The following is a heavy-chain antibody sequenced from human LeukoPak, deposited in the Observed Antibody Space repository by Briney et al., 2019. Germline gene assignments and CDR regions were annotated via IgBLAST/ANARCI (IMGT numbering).Heavy chain of an antibody. J-gene: IGHJ4*02. V-gene: IGHV4-59*01. D-gene: IGHD5/OR15-5a*01. CDR3: ARVSGVYDLGDFDY. CDR1: GGSISSYY. Sequence: KPSETLSLTCTVSGGSISSYYWSWIRQPPGKGLEWIGYIYYSGSTNYNPSLKSRVTISVDTSKNQFSLKLSSVTAADTAVYYCARVSGVYDLGDFDYWGQGTLVTVSS. CDR2: IYYSGST.